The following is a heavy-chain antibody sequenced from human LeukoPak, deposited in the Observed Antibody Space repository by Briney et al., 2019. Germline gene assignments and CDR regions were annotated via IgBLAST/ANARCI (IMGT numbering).Heavy chain of an antibody. Sequence: SGTPSLTCAVSGGSILTTNWWSWDRQPPGKGLEWIGEVHLSGASNYNPSLKSRVTISVDTSKNQFSLILSSVTAADTAVYYCARQLRSNLADAFDVWGQGTMVTVSS. CDR1: GGSILTTNW. CDR3: ARQLRSNLADAFDV. CDR2: VHLSGAS. D-gene: IGHD1-1*01. V-gene: IGHV4-4*02. J-gene: IGHJ3*01.